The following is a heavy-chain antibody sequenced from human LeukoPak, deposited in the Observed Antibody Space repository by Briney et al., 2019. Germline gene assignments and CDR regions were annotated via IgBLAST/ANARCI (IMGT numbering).Heavy chain of an antibody. CDR1: GFTFSTYE. V-gene: IGHV3-74*01. CDR2: INSDGSST. J-gene: IGHJ2*01. CDR3: VRGYASSSGWYFDL. D-gene: IGHD6-6*01. Sequence: PGGSLRLSCAASGFTFSTYEMNWFRQAPGRGLEWVSRINSDGSSTSYADSVKGRFTISRDNAKNTLYLQMNSLRVEDTAMYYCVRGYASSSGWYFDLWGRGTLVSVSS.